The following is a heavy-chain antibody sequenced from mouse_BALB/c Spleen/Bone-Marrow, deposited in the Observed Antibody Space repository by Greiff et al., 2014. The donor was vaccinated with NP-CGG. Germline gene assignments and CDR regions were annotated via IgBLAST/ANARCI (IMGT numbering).Heavy chain of an antibody. D-gene: IGHD2-9*01. V-gene: IGHV1-9*01. CDR2: ILPGSGST. Sequence: QVQLQQSGAELMKPGASVKISCKATGYTFSSYWIEWVKQRPGHGLEWIGEILPGSGSTNYNEKFKGKATFTADTSSNTAYMQLSSLTSEDSAGYYCARTYYAYAWFVYWGQGTLVTVSA. CDR1: GYTFSSYW. CDR3: ARTYYAYAWFVY. J-gene: IGHJ3*01.